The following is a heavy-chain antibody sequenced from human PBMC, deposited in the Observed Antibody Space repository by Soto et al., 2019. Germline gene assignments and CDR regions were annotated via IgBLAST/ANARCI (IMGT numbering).Heavy chain of an antibody. J-gene: IGHJ4*02. CDR1: GGSISSSSYY. D-gene: IGHD3-10*01. CDR3: ARRRADYYGSGSYFFFFDY. Sequence: SETLSLTCTVSGGSISSSSYYWGWIRQPPGKGLEWIGSIYYSGSTYYNPSLKSRVTISVDTSKNQFSLKLSSVTAADTAVYYCARRRADYYGSGSYFFFFDYWGQGTLVTVSS. V-gene: IGHV4-39*01. CDR2: IYYSGST.